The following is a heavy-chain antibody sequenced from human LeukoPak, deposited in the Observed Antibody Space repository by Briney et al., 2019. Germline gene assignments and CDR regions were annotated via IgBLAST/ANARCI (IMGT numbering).Heavy chain of an antibody. CDR2: INPSGGST. J-gene: IGHJ4*02. CDR3: ATHGSGSGSYVEAYYFDY. CDR1: GYTFTSYY. D-gene: IGHD3-10*01. Sequence: GASVKVSCKASGYTFTSYYMHWVRQAPGQGLEWMGIINPSGGSTSYAQKFQGRVTMTEDTSTDTAYMELSSLRSEDTAVYYCATHGSGSGSYVEAYYFDYWGQGTLVTVSS. V-gene: IGHV1-46*01.